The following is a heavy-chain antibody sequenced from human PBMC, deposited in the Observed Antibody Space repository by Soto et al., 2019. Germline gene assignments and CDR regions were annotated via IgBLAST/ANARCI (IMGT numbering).Heavy chain of an antibody. D-gene: IGHD4-17*01. CDR1: GFSLSTSGVA. CDR2: IYWDDDQ. Sequence: QITLRESGPTLVKPTQTLTLTCTFSGFSLSTSGVAVGWIRQPPGKALEWLAGIYWDDDQRYNPSLNSRLSITKDTSKNQVVLTMTNMDPVDTVTYYCAHIGRSVDTFGIWGQGTMVTVSS. J-gene: IGHJ3*02. CDR3: AHIGRSVDTFGI. V-gene: IGHV2-5*02.